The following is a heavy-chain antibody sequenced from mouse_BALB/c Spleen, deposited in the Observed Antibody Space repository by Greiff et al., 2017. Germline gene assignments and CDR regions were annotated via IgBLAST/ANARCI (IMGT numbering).Heavy chain of an antibody. D-gene: IGHD1-1*01. CDR2: INPGSGGT. CDR3: ARVTTVGYFDV. V-gene: IGHV1-54*01. J-gene: IGHJ1*01. Sequence: QVQLKQSGAELVRPGTSVKVSCKASGYAFTNYLIEWVKQRPGQGLEWIGVINPGSGGTNYNEKFKGKATLTADKSSSTAYMQLSSLTSDDSAVYFCARVTTVGYFDVWGAGTTVTVSS. CDR1: GYAFTNYL.